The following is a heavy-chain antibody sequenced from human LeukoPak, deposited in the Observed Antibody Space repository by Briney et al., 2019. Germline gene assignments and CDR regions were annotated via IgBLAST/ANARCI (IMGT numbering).Heavy chain of an antibody. CDR3: ARDRPGYSSYFDP. CDR1: GYXFTDYH. V-gene: IGHV1-2*02. D-gene: IGHD6-19*01. CDR2: INTKTGGT. J-gene: IGHJ5*02. Sequence: ASVKVSCRASGYXFTDYHMHWVRQAPGQGLEWVGWINTKTGGTNYAQTFQGSVTLTSDTSISTVYMEMSSLRSDDTAVYYCARDRPGYSSYFDPWGQGTLVTVSS.